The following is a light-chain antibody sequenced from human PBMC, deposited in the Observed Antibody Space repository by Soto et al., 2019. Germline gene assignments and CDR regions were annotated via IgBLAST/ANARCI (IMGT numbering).Light chain of an antibody. CDR1: QTISSW. J-gene: IGKJ2*01. V-gene: IGKV1-5*01. CDR3: QQYHSPSYT. CDR2: DAS. Sequence: DIQMTQSPSTLSASVGDRVTITCRSSQTISSWLAWYQQKPGKAPKVLIYDASTLGSGVPSRFSGSGSGTEFTLTISGLQADDFATYYCQQYHSPSYTFCQ.